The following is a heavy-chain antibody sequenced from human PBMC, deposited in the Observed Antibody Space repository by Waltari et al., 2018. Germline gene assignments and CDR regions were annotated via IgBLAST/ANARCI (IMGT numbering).Heavy chain of an antibody. Sequence: QVQLQQWGAGLLKPSETLSLTCAVYVGSFSGYYWSWIRQPPGKGLEWIGEINHSGSTNYHPSLKSQFTISLDTSKHQFSLKLSSVTAADTAVYYCARGVPASRHYYGSGSYSDYWGQGTLVTVSS. CDR1: VGSFSGYY. J-gene: IGHJ4*02. V-gene: IGHV4-34*01. CDR3: ARGVPASRHYYGSGSYSDY. D-gene: IGHD3-10*01. CDR2: INHSGST.